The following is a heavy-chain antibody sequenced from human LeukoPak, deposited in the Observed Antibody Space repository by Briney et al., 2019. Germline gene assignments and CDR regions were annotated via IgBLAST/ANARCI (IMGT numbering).Heavy chain of an antibody. CDR1: GFTFSHYS. CDR2: ISSSSSTV. J-gene: IGHJ4*02. V-gene: IGHV3-48*01. Sequence: PGGSLRLSCAGSGFTFSHYSMNWVRQAPGKGLEWVSHISSSSSTVYYVDSVKGRFTISRDNSRSTLYLQMNSLRPEDTAIYYCAREGYYGSGSPPSLYFDYWGQGTLVTVSS. CDR3: AREGYYGSGSPPSLYFDY. D-gene: IGHD3-10*01.